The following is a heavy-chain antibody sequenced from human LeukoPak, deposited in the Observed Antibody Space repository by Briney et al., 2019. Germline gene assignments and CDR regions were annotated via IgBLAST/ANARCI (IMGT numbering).Heavy chain of an antibody. CDR3: AKHSHDGSASYYEVQLDY. CDR2: ISRSGVAT. J-gene: IGHJ4*02. V-gene: IGHV3-23*01. CDR1: GFTFTSFA. D-gene: IGHD3-22*01. Sequence: GGSLRLSCAASGFTFTSFAMSWVRQAPGKGLEWVSTISRSGVATYYANSVEGRFTISRDNSKNTVYLQMNSLRAEDTTIYYCAKHSHDGSASYYEVQLDYWGQGTLVTVSS.